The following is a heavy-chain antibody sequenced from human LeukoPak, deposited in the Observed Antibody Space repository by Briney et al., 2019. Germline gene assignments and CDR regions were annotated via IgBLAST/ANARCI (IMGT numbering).Heavy chain of an antibody. Sequence: SETLSLTCTVSGFSISSGHYWGWVRQPPGAGLEWIGSVYQSGTTYYNPSLKSRVTTSVDMSKNQFSLRLRPVAAADTAVYYCARIFIRNGYSSYFDCWGQGTLVTVSS. V-gene: IGHV4-38-2*02. CDR1: GFSISSGHY. D-gene: IGHD5-18*01. J-gene: IGHJ4*02. CDR3: ARIFIRNGYSSYFDC. CDR2: VYQSGTT.